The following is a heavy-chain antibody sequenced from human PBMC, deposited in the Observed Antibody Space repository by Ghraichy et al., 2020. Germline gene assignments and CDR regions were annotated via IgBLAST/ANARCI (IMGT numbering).Heavy chain of an antibody. J-gene: IGHJ4*02. V-gene: IGHV2-70*04. CDR3: ARTTLLWSGPQFDY. CDR2: IDWDDDQ. Sequence: SGPTLVKPTQTLTLTCTFSGFSLSTSGMRVSWIRQPPGKALEWLARIDWDDDQFYSTSLKTRLTISKATSKNQVVLTMTNMDPVDTATYYWARTTLLWSGPQFDYWGQGTLVTVSS. D-gene: IGHD3-3*01. CDR1: GFSLSTSGMR.